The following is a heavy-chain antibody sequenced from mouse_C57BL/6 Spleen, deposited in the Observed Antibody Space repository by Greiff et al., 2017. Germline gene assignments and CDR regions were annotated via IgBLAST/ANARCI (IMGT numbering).Heavy chain of an antibody. Sequence: DVMLVESGGDLVKPGGSLKLSCAASGFTFSSYGMSWVRQTPDKRLEWVATLSSGGSYTYYPDSVKGRFTISRDNAKNTLYLQMSSLKSEDTAMYYCARQEDGSRTWFAYWGQGTLVTVSA. CDR2: LSSGGSYT. J-gene: IGHJ3*01. D-gene: IGHD1-1*01. CDR1: GFTFSSYG. V-gene: IGHV5-6*02. CDR3: ARQEDGSRTWFAY.